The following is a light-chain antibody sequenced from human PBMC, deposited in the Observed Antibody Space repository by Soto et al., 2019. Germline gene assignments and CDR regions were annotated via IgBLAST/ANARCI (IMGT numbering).Light chain of an antibody. Sequence: QSALTQPASVSGSPGQSITISCTGTSSDVGAYKYVSWYQQHPGKAPKLIIYGVSNRPSGVSNRFSGSKSGNTAFLTISGLQPEDEADYCCSSFTGTTTLDVFGTGTKVTVL. CDR1: SSDVGAYKY. CDR3: SSFTGTTTLDV. J-gene: IGLJ1*01. CDR2: GVS. V-gene: IGLV2-14*03.